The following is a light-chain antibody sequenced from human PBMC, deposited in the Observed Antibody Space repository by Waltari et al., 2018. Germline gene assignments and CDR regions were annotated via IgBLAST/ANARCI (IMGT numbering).Light chain of an antibody. CDR1: WSNIGRNA. CDR3: SALDDSLNGQVV. Sequence: QSLLTQPPSASGTPGPRVTISCSGRWSNIGRNAVSWYQPRPGTAPNLLIHGNDRRPSGVPDPFAGSKSGTSASLVISGLQSADEADYYCSALDDSLNGQVVFGGGTKVTVL. J-gene: IGLJ2*01. CDR2: GND. V-gene: IGLV1-44*01.